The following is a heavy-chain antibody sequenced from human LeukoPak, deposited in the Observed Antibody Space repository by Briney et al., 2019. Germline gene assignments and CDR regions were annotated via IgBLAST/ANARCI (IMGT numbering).Heavy chain of an antibody. D-gene: IGHD3-10*01. Sequence: ASVKVSCKASGYTFTCYDINWVRQATGQGLEWMGWMNPNSGNTGYAQKFQGRVTMTRNTSIRTAYMELSSLRSEDTAVYYCARDFSGSYSRAYWGQGTLVTVSS. CDR3: ARDFSGSYSRAY. J-gene: IGHJ4*02. CDR2: MNPNSGNT. V-gene: IGHV1-8*01. CDR1: GYTFTCYD.